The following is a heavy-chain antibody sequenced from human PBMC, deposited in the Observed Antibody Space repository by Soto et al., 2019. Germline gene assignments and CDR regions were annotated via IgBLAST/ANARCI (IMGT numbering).Heavy chain of an antibody. CDR2: ISPSNDNS. J-gene: IGHJ4*02. CDR1: VYAFFNYA. CDR3: SREGGNTGTSDY. Sequence: QVQMVQSGAEVKKPGTSGKVSCKASVYAFFNYAVPWVRQAPGEGLEWMGWISPSNDNSYSAQKFQDRVTMSTETSSNTAYMELRRLTSDDTAVYYCSREGGNTGTSDYWGQGTLVTVSS. V-gene: IGHV1-18*01. D-gene: IGHD1-7*01.